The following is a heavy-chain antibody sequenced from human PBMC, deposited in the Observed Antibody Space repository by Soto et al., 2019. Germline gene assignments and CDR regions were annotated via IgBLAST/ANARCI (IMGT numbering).Heavy chain of an antibody. D-gene: IGHD2-8*01. CDR1: GGSVSNSSNY. Sequence: PSETLSLTCTVSGGSVSNSSNYWGCIRQSPGKGLEWIGSVYYRGISYSKSSVKSRVTISVYTSKNQFSLNLNSVTASDTAVYFFVSPRTSVLTPAYFAYSGPG. V-gene: IGHV4-39*01. CDR2: VYYRGIS. CDR3: VSPRTSVLTPAYFAY. J-gene: IGHJ4*02.